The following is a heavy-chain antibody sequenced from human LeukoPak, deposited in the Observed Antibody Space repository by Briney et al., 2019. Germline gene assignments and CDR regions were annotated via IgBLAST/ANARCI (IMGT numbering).Heavy chain of an antibody. J-gene: IGHJ4*02. CDR2: INSDGSST. Sequence: QSGGSLRLSCAASGFTFSSYWMPWVRQAPGKGLVWVSRINSDGSSTSYADSVKGRFIISRDNSKNTLYLQMNSLRAEDTAVYYCAKGVTIFGVVSVTYFDYWGQGTLVTVSS. CDR1: GFTFSSYW. CDR3: AKGVTIFGVVSVTYFDY. D-gene: IGHD3-3*01. V-gene: IGHV3-74*01.